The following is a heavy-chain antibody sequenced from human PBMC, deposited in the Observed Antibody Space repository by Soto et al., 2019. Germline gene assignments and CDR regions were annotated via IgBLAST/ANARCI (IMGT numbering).Heavy chain of an antibody. Sequence: HPGGSLRLSCVVSGRTFRSYAMSRVRQAPGKGLEWVSGISGGGAGTYYADSVKGRFTISRDPSTTTLFLDMYSLGAEDTAIYYCAKGRKPDHDDGLCAFDSWGQGVLVTVSS. CDR2: ISGGGAGT. D-gene: IGHD3-3*01. V-gene: IGHV3-23*01. CDR1: GRTFRSYA. J-gene: IGHJ4*02. CDR3: AKGRKPDHDDGLCAFDS.